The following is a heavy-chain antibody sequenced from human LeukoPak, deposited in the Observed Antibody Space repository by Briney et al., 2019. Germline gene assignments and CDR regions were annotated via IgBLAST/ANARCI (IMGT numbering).Heavy chain of an antibody. CDR2: ISYDGSHE. Sequence: PGGSLRLSCVASGFNFGSYGMHWVRQAPGKGLEWVAVISYDGSHEYYADSVKGRFTIPRDSSRNTLYLQMDSLRPEDTAMYYCSKSAVAGTHYYYYDMDVWGQGTTVTVSS. CDR1: GFNFGSYG. V-gene: IGHV3-30*18. CDR3: SKSAVAGTHYYYYDMDV. D-gene: IGHD6-19*01. J-gene: IGHJ6*02.